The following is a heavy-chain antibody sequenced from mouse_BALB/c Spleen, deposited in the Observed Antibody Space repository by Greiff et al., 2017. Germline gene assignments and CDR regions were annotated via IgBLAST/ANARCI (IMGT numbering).Heavy chain of an antibody. V-gene: IGHV5-4*02. CDR1: GFTFSDYY. D-gene: IGHD1-1*01. J-gene: IGHJ3*01. CDR2: ISDGGSYT. CDR3: ARWVEPVD. Sequence: EVMLVESGGGLVKPGGSLKLSCAASGFTFSDYYMYWVRQTPEKRLEWVATISDGGSYTYYPDSVKGRFTISRDNAKNNLYLQMSSLKSEDTAMYYCARWVEPVDWGQGTLVTVSA.